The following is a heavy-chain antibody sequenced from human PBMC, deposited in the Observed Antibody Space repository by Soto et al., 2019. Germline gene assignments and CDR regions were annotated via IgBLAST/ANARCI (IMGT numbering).Heavy chain of an antibody. D-gene: IGHD3-10*01. CDR2: VRSRANNYAT. V-gene: IGHV3-73*02. J-gene: IGHJ6*02. Sequence: EVRLVESGGGLVQPGGSVILSCAASGIIFSGSAIHLDRQARGKGLEWVGRVRSRANNYATLSGASARGTFTFFRDESKKTAYLQKITLKSVDTEIYYGSSCPQEAIGDYYYHGLDVWGQGTSVTVSS. CDR3: SSCPQEAIGDYYYHGLDV. CDR1: GIIFSGSA.